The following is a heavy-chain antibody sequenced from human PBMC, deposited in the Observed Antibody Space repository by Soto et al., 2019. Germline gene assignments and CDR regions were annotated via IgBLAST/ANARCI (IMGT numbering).Heavy chain of an antibody. Sequence: QVQLQQWGAGLLKPSETLSLTCAVYGGSFSGYYWSWIRQPPGKGLEWIGEINHSGSTNYNPSLNSRVTISVDTSKNQFSLKLSSVTAAATAVYYCARGNKDIVVVVSATPGSPLDYWGQGTLVTVSS. V-gene: IGHV4-34*01. CDR2: INHSGST. J-gene: IGHJ4*02. CDR3: ARGNKDIVVVVSATPGSPLDY. D-gene: IGHD2-15*01. CDR1: GGSFSGYY.